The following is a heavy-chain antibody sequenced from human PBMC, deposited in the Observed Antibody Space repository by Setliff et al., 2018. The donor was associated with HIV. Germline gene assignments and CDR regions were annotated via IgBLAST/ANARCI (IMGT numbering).Heavy chain of an antibody. CDR2: VYWDDDK. J-gene: IGHJ4*02. CDR1: GFSLSTSGVG. Sequence: SGPTLVNPTQTLTLTCTFSGFSLSTSGVGVGWIRQPPGEALEWLALVYWDDDKRYSPSLKSRLTITKDTSKNQVVLTMTDMDPVDTATYYCAHTYYYDSSGYYSLLDYWGQGTLVTVSS. CDR3: AHTYYYDSSGYYSLLDY. D-gene: IGHD3-22*01. V-gene: IGHV2-5*02.